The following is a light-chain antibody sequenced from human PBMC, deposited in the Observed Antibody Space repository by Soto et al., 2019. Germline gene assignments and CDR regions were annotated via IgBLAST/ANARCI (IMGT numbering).Light chain of an antibody. J-gene: IGKJ1*01. CDR2: GAS. V-gene: IGKV3-15*01. CDR1: QSVSSK. CDR3: QQNNNWPPAT. Sequence: EIVMTQSPATLSVSPGEGATLSCRASQSVSSKLAWYQQKPGQAPRLLIYGASTRATGVPDRFSGSGSGTQFTLTISRLQSEDSAVYFCQQNNNWPPATFGQGTKVDIK.